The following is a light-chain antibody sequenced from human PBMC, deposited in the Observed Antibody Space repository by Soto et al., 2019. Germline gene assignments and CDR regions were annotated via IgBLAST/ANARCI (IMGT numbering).Light chain of an antibody. CDR1: RSIIGKNY. CDR3: GTWDSSLSVFV. CDR2: EDN. Sequence: QSVLTQPPSVSAAPGQKVTFSCSGSRSIIGKNYVSWYQQVPGTAPKLLIYEDNKRRSGIPDRFSGSKSGTSATLGITGFQTGDEADYYCGTWDSSLSVFVFGTGTKVTVL. V-gene: IGLV1-51*02. J-gene: IGLJ1*01.